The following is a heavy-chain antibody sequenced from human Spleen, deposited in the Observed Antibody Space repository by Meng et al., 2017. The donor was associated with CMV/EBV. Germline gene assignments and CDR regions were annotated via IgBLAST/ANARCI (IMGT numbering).Heavy chain of an antibody. CDR2: ISGSGGST. D-gene: IGHD3-3*01. Sequence: GESLKISCAASGFTFSSYAMSWVRQAPGKGLEWVSLISGSGGSTYYADSVKGRFTISRDNSKNTLYLQMNSLRAEDTALYYCARDAGQGLEWLFYWGQGTLVTVSS. CDR1: GFTFSSYA. V-gene: IGHV3-23*01. J-gene: IGHJ4*02. CDR3: ARDAGQGLEWLFY.